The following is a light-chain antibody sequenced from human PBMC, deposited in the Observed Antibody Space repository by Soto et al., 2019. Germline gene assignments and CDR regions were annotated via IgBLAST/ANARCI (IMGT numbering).Light chain of an antibody. CDR1: QGISSY. CDR2: AAS. V-gene: IGKV1-8*01. Sequence: AIRMTQSPSSLSASTGDRVTITCRASQGISSYLAWYQQKPGKAPKLLIYAASTLQSGVPSRFSGSGSGTDFTLTISCLQSEDFATYYCQQYYSYPPTFGPWTKVDIK. CDR3: QQYYSYPPT. J-gene: IGKJ3*01.